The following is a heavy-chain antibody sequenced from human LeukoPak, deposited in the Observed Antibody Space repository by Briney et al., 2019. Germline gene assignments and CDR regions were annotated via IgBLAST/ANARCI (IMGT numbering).Heavy chain of an antibody. J-gene: IGHJ4*02. D-gene: IGHD5-12*01. Sequence: GGSLRLSCAASGFTFSSYSMNWVRQAPGKGLEWVSSISSSTSYIYYADSVKGRFTISRANAKNPLYLQMSSLRAEDTAVYYCARDTVATSFDYWGQGTLVTVSS. CDR2: ISSSTSYI. CDR3: ARDTVATSFDY. V-gene: IGHV3-21*01. CDR1: GFTFSSYS.